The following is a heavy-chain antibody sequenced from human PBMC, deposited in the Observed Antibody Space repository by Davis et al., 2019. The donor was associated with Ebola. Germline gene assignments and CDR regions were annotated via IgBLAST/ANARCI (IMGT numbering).Heavy chain of an antibody. V-gene: IGHV3-23*01. D-gene: IGHD1-26*01. Sequence: PGGSLRLSCTASGFIFGSYPMSWVRQAPGKGLEWVSVLSVSGGSPYYADSVKGRFTISSDNSKNTLYLHMSSLRAEDTAVYYCAKEEVGPSTWGIDYWGQGTLVTVSS. CDR2: LSVSGGSP. CDR1: GFIFGSYP. J-gene: IGHJ4*02. CDR3: AKEEVGPSTWGIDY.